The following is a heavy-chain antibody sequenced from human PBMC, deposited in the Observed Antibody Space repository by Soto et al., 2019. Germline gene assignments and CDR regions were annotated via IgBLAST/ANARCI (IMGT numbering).Heavy chain of an antibody. CDR2: IRSKAYGGTT. J-gene: IGHJ6*02. CDR1: GFTFGDYA. V-gene: IGHV3-49*03. CDR3: TRPIAAAEVMDV. Sequence: GESLKISCTASGFTFGDYAMSWFRQAPGKGLEWVGFIRSKAYGGTTEYAASVKGRFTISRDDSKSIAYLQMNSLKTEDTAVYYCTRPIAAAEVMDVWGQGTTVTVSS. D-gene: IGHD6-13*01.